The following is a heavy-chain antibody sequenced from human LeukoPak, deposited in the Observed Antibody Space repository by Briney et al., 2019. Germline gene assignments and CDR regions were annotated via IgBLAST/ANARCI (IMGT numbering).Heavy chain of an antibody. Sequence: GGSLRLSCAASGFIFRNNGMHWARQAPGKELEWLAGIWYDGSDKKYADSVKGRFTISRDNSKNTLYLQMNSLRAEDTAVYYCVRRRGKGAFDIWGQGTMVTVSS. V-gene: IGHV3-33*03. CDR1: GFIFRNNG. J-gene: IGHJ3*02. CDR2: IWYDGSDK. CDR3: VRRRGKGAFDI.